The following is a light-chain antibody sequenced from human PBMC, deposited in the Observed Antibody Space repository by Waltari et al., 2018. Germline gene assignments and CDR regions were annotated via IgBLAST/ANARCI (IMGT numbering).Light chain of an antibody. Sequence: QSVLTQPPSVYGAPGQRVTISCNGSSSNIGAGYDVHWYQQLPGTAPKLLIYGNTNRPSGVPYRFAGSKSGTSASLAITGLQAEDESNYYCQSYDSSLRGVFGGGTQLTVL. CDR2: GNT. CDR1: SSNIGAGYD. J-gene: IGLJ2*01. V-gene: IGLV1-40*01. CDR3: QSYDSSLRGV.